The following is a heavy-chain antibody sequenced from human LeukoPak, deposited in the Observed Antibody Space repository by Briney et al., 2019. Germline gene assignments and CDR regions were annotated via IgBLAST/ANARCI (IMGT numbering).Heavy chain of an antibody. D-gene: IGHD6-25*01. V-gene: IGHV4-39*02. J-gene: IGHJ4*02. CDR2: VYYGRSP. CDR3: ARSSGTGTFSY. Sequence: SETLSLTCTVSGDSVSSSSYYWAWIRQPPGKGLEWIGSVYYGRSPYFNPSLESRATISVDTSKNHFSLKMSSVTAADTAVYYCARSSGTGTFSYWGQGTLVTVSS. CDR1: GDSVSSSSYY.